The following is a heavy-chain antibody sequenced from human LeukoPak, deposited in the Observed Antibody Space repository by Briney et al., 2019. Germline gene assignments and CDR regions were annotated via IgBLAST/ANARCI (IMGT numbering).Heavy chain of an antibody. V-gene: IGHV1-8*03. CDR1: GYTFTRYD. CDR3: ARGSLNYPEY. CDR2: MNPKSGNT. J-gene: IGHJ4*02. D-gene: IGHD3-10*01. Sequence: ASVKVSCKASGYTFTRYDINWVRQATGQGLEWMGWMNPKSGNTGHAQKFQGRVTITRDTSISTVYMELSSLRSEDTAVYYCARGSLNYPEYWGQGTLVTVSS.